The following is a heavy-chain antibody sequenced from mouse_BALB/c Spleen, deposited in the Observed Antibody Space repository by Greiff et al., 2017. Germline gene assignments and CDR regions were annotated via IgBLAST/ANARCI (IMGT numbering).Heavy chain of an antibody. CDR2: ISYSGST. J-gene: IGHJ4*01. D-gene: IGHD2-14*01. V-gene: IGHV3-2*02. Sequence: EVKLQESGPGLVKPSQSLSLTCTVTGYSITSDYAWNWIRQFPGNKLEWMGYISYSGSTSYNPSLKSRISITRDTSKNQFFLQLNSVTTEDTATYYCASKAYYRYVGAMDYWGQGTSVTVSS. CDR1: GYSITSDYA. CDR3: ASKAYYRYVGAMDY.